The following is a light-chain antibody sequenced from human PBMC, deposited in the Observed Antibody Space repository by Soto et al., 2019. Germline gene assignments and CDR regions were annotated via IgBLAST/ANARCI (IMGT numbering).Light chain of an antibody. Sequence: SSELTQPPSVSVSPGQTARITCSGDVLAKKYARWFQQKPGQSPVLLIYKDSELPSGIPERFSGSSSGTTVTLTISGAHVEDEADYYCYSAADNNLGVFGGGTKLTVL. CDR3: YSAADNNLGV. CDR2: KDS. J-gene: IGLJ2*01. CDR1: VLAKKY. V-gene: IGLV3-27*01.